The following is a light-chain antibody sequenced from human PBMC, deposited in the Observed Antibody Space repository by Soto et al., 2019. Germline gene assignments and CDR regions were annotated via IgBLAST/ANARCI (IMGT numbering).Light chain of an antibody. CDR1: KLGNKH. CDR2: EDI. CDR3: QAWDSSTVV. Sequence: SYELTQAPSVSVSPGQTAIITCSGDKLGNKHIWWYQQKAGQSPVLVIYEDIKRPSGIPERFSGSNSGNTATLTISGPQAMDEADYYCQAWDSSTVVFGTGTKLTVL. J-gene: IGLJ1*01. V-gene: IGLV3-1*01.